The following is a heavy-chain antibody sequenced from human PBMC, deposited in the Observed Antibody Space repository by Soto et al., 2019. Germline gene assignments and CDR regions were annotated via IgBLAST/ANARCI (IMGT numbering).Heavy chain of an antibody. Sequence: QVQLVQSGAEVKKPGASVTISCKASGYTFTNYYIHWVRQAPGQGLKWMGIFDPSGVNTGFAQKFQGRVTMTRDTSTSTVYMDLRSVRSDDTAVYYCARVSRGAFDIWGQGTMVIVSS. CDR2: FDPSGVNT. J-gene: IGHJ3*02. CDR1: GYTFTNYY. V-gene: IGHV1-46*01. CDR3: ARVSRGAFDI.